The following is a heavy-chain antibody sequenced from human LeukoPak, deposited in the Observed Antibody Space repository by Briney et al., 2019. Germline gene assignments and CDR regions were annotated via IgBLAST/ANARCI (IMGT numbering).Heavy chain of an antibody. Sequence: GGSLRLSCAASGFTFSSYAMHWVRQAPGKGLEWVAIISFDETNKNYADSVKGRFTISRDNSKNTLYLQMNSLRAEDTAVYYCAKGVYGSGSPESGFWFDPWGQGTLVTVSS. D-gene: IGHD3-10*01. V-gene: IGHV3-30-3*01. CDR2: ISFDETNK. CDR1: GFTFSSYA. CDR3: AKGVYGSGSPESGFWFDP. J-gene: IGHJ5*02.